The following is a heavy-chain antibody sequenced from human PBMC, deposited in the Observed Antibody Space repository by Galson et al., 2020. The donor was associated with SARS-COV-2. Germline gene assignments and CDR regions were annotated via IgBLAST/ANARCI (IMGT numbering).Heavy chain of an antibody. Sequence: GESLKISCTVSGFTFISYALHWVRQAPGKGLEWVAVISYDGATQYYADSVKGRFTISRDNSKETLYLQMNSLRTEDTAVYYCARGWGYTSGPDYWGQGTLVTVSS. CDR2: ISYDGATQ. CDR3: ARGWGYTSGPDY. V-gene: IGHV3-30*04. D-gene: IGHD6-19*01. CDR1: GFTFISYA. J-gene: IGHJ4*02.